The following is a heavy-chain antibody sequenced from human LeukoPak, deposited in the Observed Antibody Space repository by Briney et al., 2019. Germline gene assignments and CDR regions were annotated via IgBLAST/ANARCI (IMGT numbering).Heavy chain of an antibody. Sequence: ASVKVSCKASGYTFTSYGISWVRQAPGQGLEWMGWISAYNGNTNYAQKLQDRVTMTTDTSTSTAYMELRSLRSDDTAVYYCARLTDYGDYGYFDYWGQGTLVTVSS. J-gene: IGHJ4*02. CDR3: ARLTDYGDYGYFDY. CDR2: ISAYNGNT. D-gene: IGHD4-17*01. CDR1: GYTFTSYG. V-gene: IGHV1-18*01.